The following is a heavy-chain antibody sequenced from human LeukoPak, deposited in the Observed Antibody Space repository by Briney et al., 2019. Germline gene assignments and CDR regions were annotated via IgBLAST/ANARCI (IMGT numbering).Heavy chain of an antibody. CDR2: TYYRSKWYN. CDR3: ARGLRRWYYDSSGPRPPASKEYFQH. V-gene: IGHV6-1*01. CDR1: GDSVSSNSAA. J-gene: IGHJ1*01. D-gene: IGHD3-22*01. Sequence: SQTLSLTCAISGDSVSSNSAAWDWIRQSPSRGLEWLGRTYYRSKWYNDYAVSVKSRITINPDTSKNQFSLQLNSVTPEDTAVYYCARGLRRWYYDSSGPRPPASKEYFQHWGQGTLVTVSS.